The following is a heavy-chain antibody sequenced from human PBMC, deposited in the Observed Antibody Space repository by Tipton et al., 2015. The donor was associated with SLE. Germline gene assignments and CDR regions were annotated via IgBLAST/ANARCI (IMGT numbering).Heavy chain of an antibody. CDR2: IYYSGST. CDR3: ARRDGGGYFDL. D-gene: IGHD3-16*01. CDR1: GGSIGSGGHY. Sequence: TLSLTCTVSGGSIGSGGHYWSWIRQHPGKGLEWIGYIYYSGSTFYNPSLNSRVTISVDTSKNQFSLKLTSVTAADTAVYYCARRDGGGYFDLWGRGSLVTVSS. V-gene: IGHV4-31*03. J-gene: IGHJ2*01.